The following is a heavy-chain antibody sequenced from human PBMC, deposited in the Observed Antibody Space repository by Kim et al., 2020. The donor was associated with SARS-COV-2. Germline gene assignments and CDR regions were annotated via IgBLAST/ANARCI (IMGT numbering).Heavy chain of an antibody. V-gene: IGHV3-7*01. CDR3: ARVGYYYYGMDV. Sequence: CYVESVKGRFTISRDNAKSSLYLQMNSLRAEDTAVYYCARVGYYYYGMDVWGQGTTVTVSS. J-gene: IGHJ6*02.